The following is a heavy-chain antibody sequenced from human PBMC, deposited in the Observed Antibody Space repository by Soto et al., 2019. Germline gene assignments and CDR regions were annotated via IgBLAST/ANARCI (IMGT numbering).Heavy chain of an antibody. Sequence: EVQLVQSGAEVKKPGESLRISCKGSGYSFTSYWISWVRQMPGKGLEWMGRIDPSDSYTNYSPSFQGHVTISADKSISTAYLQWSSLKASDTALYYCARWGSTNSYGYFYYYGMDVWGQGTTVTVSS. D-gene: IGHD5-18*01. CDR2: IDPSDSYT. CDR1: GYSFTSYW. CDR3: ARWGSTNSYGYFYYYGMDV. J-gene: IGHJ6*02. V-gene: IGHV5-10-1*03.